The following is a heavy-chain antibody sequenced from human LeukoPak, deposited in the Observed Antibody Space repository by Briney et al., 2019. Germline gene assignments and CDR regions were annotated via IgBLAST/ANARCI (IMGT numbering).Heavy chain of an antibody. D-gene: IGHD5-12*01. CDR3: ATEPSRSYSFDHLDF. CDR1: GGTFNNYA. CDR2: VVPMFGIR. J-gene: IGHJ4*02. V-gene: IGHV1-69*04. Sequence: SVKVSCKTSGGTFNNYAISWVKQAPGQGLEWMGRVVPMFGIRNYPQTFRGRVNITADKATNTVYMELRSLRAEDTAIYYCATEPSRSYSFDHLDFWGLGTPVTVSS.